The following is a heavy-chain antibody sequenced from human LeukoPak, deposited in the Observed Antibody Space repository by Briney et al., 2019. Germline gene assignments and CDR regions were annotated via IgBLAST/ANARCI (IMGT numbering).Heavy chain of an antibody. V-gene: IGHV1-58*01. CDR3: AAADYYGSLFYFDY. D-gene: IGHD3-10*01. Sequence: SVKVSFKASGFTFTSSAVQWVRQARGQRLEWIGWIVVGSGNTNYAQKFQERVTITRDMPTSTAYMELSSLRSEDTAVYYCAAADYYGSLFYFDYWGQGTLVTVSS. CDR2: IVVGSGNT. J-gene: IGHJ4*02. CDR1: GFTFTSSA.